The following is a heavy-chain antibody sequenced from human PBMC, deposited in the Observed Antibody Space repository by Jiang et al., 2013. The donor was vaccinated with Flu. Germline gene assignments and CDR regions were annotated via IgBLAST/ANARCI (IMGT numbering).Heavy chain of an antibody. D-gene: IGHD5-24*01. CDR3: ARGRGTEMDTIWGQLGDYYYGMDV. CDR2: IYYTEST. Sequence: LLKPSETLSLTCTVSGGSISNFYWSWIRQPPGKGLEWIGYIYYTESTNYNPSLKSRVTISLDTSRNQFSLKLTSVTAADTAVYYCARGRGTEMDTIWGQLGDYYYGMDV. J-gene: IGHJ6*01. V-gene: IGHV4-59*01. CDR1: GGSISNFY.